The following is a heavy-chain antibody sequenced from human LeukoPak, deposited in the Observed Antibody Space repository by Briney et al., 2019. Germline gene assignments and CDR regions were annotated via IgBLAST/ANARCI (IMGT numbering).Heavy chain of an antibody. V-gene: IGHV3-15*01. CDR3: TTEGLHYDYVWGSYRYSP. J-gene: IGHJ5*02. D-gene: IGHD3-16*02. CDR2: IKSKTDGGTT. CDR1: GFTFSNAW. Sequence: GGSLRLSCAASGFTFSNAWMSWVRQAPGKGLEWVGRIKSKTDGGTTDYAAPVKGRFTISRDDSKNTLYLQMNSLKTEDTAVYYRTTEGLHYDYVWGSYRYSPWGQGTLVTVSS.